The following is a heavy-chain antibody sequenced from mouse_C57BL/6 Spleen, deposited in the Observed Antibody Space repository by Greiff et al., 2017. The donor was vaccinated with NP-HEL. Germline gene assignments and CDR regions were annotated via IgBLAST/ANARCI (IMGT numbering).Heavy chain of an antibody. V-gene: IGHV1-82*01. Sequence: QVQLQQSGPELVKPGASVKISCKASGYAFSSSWMNWVKQRPGKGLEWIGRIYPGDGDTNYNGQFKGKARLTADKSSSTAYMQLSSLTSEDYAVYVCARDGGNGYAMDYWGQGTSVTVSS. CDR3: ARDGGNGYAMDY. D-gene: IGHD2-1*01. J-gene: IGHJ4*01. CDR1: GYAFSSSW. CDR2: IYPGDGDT.